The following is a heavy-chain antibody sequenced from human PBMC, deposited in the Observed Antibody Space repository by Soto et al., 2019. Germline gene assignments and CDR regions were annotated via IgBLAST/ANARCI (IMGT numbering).Heavy chain of an antibody. CDR2: ISASGDRT. CDR3: AKIIATTAYYWYGLDV. J-gene: IGHJ6*02. CDR1: GFTFSNYA. V-gene: IGHV3-23*01. Sequence: GGSLRLSCTASGFTFSNYAMDGARQAPGKGLESISSISASGDRTYYTESVKGRFTISRDNSKNLLYLQMNSLRAEDTAVYYCAKIIATTAYYWYGLDVCGQGAAVTVSS. D-gene: IGHD2-21*01.